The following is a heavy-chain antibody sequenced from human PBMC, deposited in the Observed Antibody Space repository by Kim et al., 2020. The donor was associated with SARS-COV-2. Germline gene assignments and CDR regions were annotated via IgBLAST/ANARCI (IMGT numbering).Heavy chain of an antibody. CDR1: GGSVSSGSYY. D-gene: IGHD3-3*01. CDR3: ARGGGRFLEWLSPDYY. Sequence: SETLSLTCTVSGGSVSSGSYYWSWIRQPPGKGLEWIGYIYYSGSTNYNPSLKSRVTISVDTSKNQFSLKLSSVTAADTAVYYCARGGGRFLEWLSPDYY. J-gene: IGHJ6*01. CDR2: IYYSGST. V-gene: IGHV4-61*01.